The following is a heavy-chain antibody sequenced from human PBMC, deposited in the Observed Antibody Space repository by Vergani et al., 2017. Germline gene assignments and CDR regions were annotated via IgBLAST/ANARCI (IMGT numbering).Heavy chain of an antibody. CDR2: ILPGGKT. CDR3: ARDRVPDNRWNFDY. V-gene: IGHV3-23*01. D-gene: IGHD1-1*01. Sequence: EVQLLESGGDLVQPGKSLRLSCAASGFTFSSYTMNWVRRTPGKGLEWVSGILPGGKTYYADSVKGRFTISRDNSKNMGFLDMRSLTADDTAVYCCARDRVPDNRWNFDYWGQGTLVTVSS. CDR1: GFTFSSYT. J-gene: IGHJ4*02.